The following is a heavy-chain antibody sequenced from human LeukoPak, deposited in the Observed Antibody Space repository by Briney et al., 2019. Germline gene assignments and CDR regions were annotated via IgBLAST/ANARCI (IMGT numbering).Heavy chain of an antibody. V-gene: IGHV4-31*03. D-gene: IGHD3-3*01. Sequence: NPSETLSLTCTVSGGSISSGGYYWSWIRQHPGKGLEWIGYIYYSGSTYHNPSLKSRVTISVDTSKNQFSLKLSSVTAADTAVYYCARHTIFGVVPFIWGQGTLVTVSS. J-gene: IGHJ4*02. CDR2: IYYSGST. CDR1: GGSISSGGYY. CDR3: ARHTIFGVVPFI.